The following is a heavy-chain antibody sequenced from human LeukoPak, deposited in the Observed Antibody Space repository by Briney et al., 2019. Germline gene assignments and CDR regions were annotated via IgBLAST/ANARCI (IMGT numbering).Heavy chain of an antibody. CDR2: INTNTGNP. V-gene: IGHV7-4-1*02. J-gene: IGHJ4*02. CDR1: GYTFTTYA. Sequence: ASVEVSCKTSGYTFTTYAISWVRQAPGQGLEWMGWINTNTGNPTYAQGFFTGRYVFSLDTSVNTAYLQITGLKADDTAVYYCGRDPKLGIRGYTYGYIDFWGQGTLVTVSS. CDR3: GRDPKLGIRGYTYGYIDF. D-gene: IGHD5-18*01.